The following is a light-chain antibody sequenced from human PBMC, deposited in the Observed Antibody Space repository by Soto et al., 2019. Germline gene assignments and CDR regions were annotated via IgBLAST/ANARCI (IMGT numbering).Light chain of an antibody. V-gene: IGKV1-8*01. CDR2: AAS. CDR3: QQSFASPRT. CDR1: QGISSY. Sequence: AILMTHSPYSFSASTGDRVTITCLASQGISSYLAWYQQKPGKAPKLLIYAASTLQSGVPSRFSGSGSGTDFTLAISSLQPEDFATYYCQQSFASPRTFGQGTKVDIK. J-gene: IGKJ1*01.